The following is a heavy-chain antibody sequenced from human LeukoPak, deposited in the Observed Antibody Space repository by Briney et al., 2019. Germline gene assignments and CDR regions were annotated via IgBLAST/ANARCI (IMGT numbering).Heavy chain of an antibody. Sequence: GGSLRLSCAASGFTFSDSAMHWVRQASGKGLEWVGRIRSKANNYATAYAASVKGRFTISRDDSKNTAYLQVNSLKAEDTALYYCIRQSYGDRDWFFDLWGRGTLVTVSS. CDR1: GFTFSDSA. CDR3: IRQSYGDRDWFFDL. V-gene: IGHV3-73*01. J-gene: IGHJ2*01. CDR2: IRSKANNYAT. D-gene: IGHD4-17*01.